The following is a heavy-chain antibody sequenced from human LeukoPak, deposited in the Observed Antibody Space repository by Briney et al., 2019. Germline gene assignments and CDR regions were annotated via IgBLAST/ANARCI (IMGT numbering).Heavy chain of an antibody. Sequence: PSETLSLTCTVSGGSISSYYWGWIRQPPGKGLEWIGSIYYSGSTYYNPSLKSRVTISVDTSKNQFSLKLSSVTAADTAVYYCARVYVSAADVDYWGQGTLVTVSS. CDR2: IYYSGST. V-gene: IGHV4-39*07. CDR1: GGSISSYY. CDR3: ARVYVSAADVDY. D-gene: IGHD6-25*01. J-gene: IGHJ4*02.